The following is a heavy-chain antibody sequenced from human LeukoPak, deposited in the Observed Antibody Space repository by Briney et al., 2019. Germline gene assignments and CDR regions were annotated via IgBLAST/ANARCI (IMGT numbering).Heavy chain of an antibody. D-gene: IGHD5-18*01. Sequence: GGSLRLSCAASGFTFSNYIMNWVRQAPGKGLEWVSYISSSSSTIYYADSVKGRFTISRDNAKNSLYLQMNSLRAEDTAVYYCARSGYDYYYYYGMDVWGQGTTVTVSS. CDR1: GFTFSNYI. J-gene: IGHJ6*02. CDR2: ISSSSSTI. CDR3: ARSGYDYYYYYGMDV. V-gene: IGHV3-48*04.